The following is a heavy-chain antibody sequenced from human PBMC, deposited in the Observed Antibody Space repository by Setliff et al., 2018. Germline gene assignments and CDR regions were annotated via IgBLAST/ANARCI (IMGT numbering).Heavy chain of an antibody. J-gene: IGHJ4*02. V-gene: IGHV3-23*01. D-gene: IGHD3-10*01. CDR1: GFTFSSFA. CDR2: INVGGTNT. CDR3: AKDKDVRVDYFDY. Sequence: GESLKISCAASGFTFSSFAMSWVRQAPGKRLEWVSIINVGGTNTYYRDSVKGRFTISRDNSKSTLYLQMNSLRAEDTAIYYCAKDKDVRVDYFDYWGPG.